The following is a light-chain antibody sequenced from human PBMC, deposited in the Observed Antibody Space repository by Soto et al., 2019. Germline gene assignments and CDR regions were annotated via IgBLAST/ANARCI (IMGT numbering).Light chain of an antibody. CDR3: SSYTSSYTWV. CDR1: SNDVGGYNY. Sequence: QLVLTQPASVSGSPGQSITISCTGTSNDVGGYNYVSWYQQHPGKAPKLLIYGVSDRPSGVSNRFSGSKSGNAASLTISGLQAEDEGDYYCSSYTSSYTWVFGGGTKVTVL. CDR2: GVS. J-gene: IGLJ3*02. V-gene: IGLV2-14*03.